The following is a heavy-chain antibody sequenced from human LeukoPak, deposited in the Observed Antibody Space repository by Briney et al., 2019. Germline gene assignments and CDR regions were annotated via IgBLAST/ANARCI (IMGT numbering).Heavy chain of an antibody. V-gene: IGHV3-30-3*01. CDR3: AREQMDAAMFYDAFDV. CDR1: GITFSSYA. J-gene: IGHJ3*01. CDR2: ISYAGSNK. Sequence: GGSLRLSCAASGITFSSYAMHWVRQAPGKGLEWVAVISYAGSNKFYADSVKGRFTISRDNSKNTVYSYMNSLRAEDTAVYYCAREQMDAAMFYDAFDVWGQGTLVTVSS. D-gene: IGHD5-18*01.